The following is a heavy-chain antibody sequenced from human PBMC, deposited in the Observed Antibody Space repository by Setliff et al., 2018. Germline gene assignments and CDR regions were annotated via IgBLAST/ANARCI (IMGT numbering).Heavy chain of an antibody. J-gene: IGHJ6*02. D-gene: IGHD5-18*01. CDR1: GFTFSSDA. V-gene: IGHV3-23*03. CDR2: ISSEGDSI. Sequence: GGSLRLSCAASGFTFSSDAMTWVRQAPGKGLEWVSIISSEGDSIYYANSVKGRFTISRDNAKNSLYLQMNSLRVEDTAVYYCARDGGMGMVKGYYYGLDAWGPGTSVTVSS. CDR3: ARDGGMGMVKGYYYGLDA.